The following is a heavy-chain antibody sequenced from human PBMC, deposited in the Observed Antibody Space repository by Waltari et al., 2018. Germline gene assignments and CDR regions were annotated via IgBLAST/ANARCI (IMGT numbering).Heavy chain of an antibody. CDR1: GFTFRSYG. J-gene: IGHJ4*02. Sequence: QVQLVESGGGVVQPGRYLRLSCAASGFTFRSYGMHWVRQAPGKGVEWVAVISYDGSNKYYADSVKGRFTISRDNSKNTLYLQMNSLRAEDTAVYYCAKDRILTGYYMVGLDYWGQGTLVTVSS. CDR2: ISYDGSNK. CDR3: AKDRILTGYYMVGLDY. D-gene: IGHD3-9*01. V-gene: IGHV3-30*18.